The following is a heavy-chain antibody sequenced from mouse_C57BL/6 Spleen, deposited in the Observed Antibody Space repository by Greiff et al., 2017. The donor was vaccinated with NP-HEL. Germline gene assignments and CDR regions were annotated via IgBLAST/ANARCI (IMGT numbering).Heavy chain of an antibody. CDR2: ISSGGSYT. CDR1: GFTFSSYG. V-gene: IGHV5-6*01. D-gene: IGHD2-3*01. J-gene: IGHJ3*01. Sequence: EVQGVESGGDLVKPGGSLKLSCAASGFTFSSYGMSWVRQTPDKRLEWVATISSGGSYTYYPDSVKGRFTISRDNAKNTLYLQMSSLKSEDTAMYYCARRDDGFAYWGQGTLVTVSA. CDR3: ARRDDGFAY.